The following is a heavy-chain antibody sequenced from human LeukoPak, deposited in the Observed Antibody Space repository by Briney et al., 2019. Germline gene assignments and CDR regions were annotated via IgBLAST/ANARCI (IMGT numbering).Heavy chain of an antibody. V-gene: IGHV1-69*06. CDR2: IIPIFGTA. CDR1: GGTFSSYA. J-gene: IGHJ3*02. Sequence: ASVKVSCKASGGTFSSYAISWVRQAPGQGLEWMGGIIPIFGTANYAQKFQGRVTITADKSTSTAYMELSSLRSEDTAVYYCARGGTVHYGSGSYYTPYPDAFDIWGQGTMVTVSS. D-gene: IGHD3-10*01. CDR3: ARGGTVHYGSGSYYTPYPDAFDI.